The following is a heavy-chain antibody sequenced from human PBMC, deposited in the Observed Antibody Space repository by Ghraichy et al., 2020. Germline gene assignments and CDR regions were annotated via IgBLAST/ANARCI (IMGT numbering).Heavy chain of an antibody. CDR3: AREKQSIIRGILPTNFDF. Sequence: GGSLRLSCAASGFIFSDYSMNWVRQAPGKGLEWVSYISSSSGTIYYGDSVKGRFTISRDNAKNSLYLRMNSLRDEDTAVYYCAREKQSIIRGILPTNFDFWGLGTLVIVSS. J-gene: IGHJ4*02. CDR2: ISSSSGTI. CDR1: GFIFSDYS. D-gene: IGHD3-10*01. V-gene: IGHV3-48*02.